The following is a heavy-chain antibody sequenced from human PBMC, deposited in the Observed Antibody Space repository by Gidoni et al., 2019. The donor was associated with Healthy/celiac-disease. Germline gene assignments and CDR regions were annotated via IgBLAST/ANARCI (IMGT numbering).Heavy chain of an antibody. V-gene: IGHV3-23*01. CDR2: ISGSGGST. Sequence: EVQLLESGGGLVQPGGSLRLSCAASGFTFSSYAMSWVRQAPGKGLEWVAAISGSGGSTYYADSVKGRFTISRDNSKNTLYLQMNSLRAEDTAVYYCAKDRTSMITFGGAPHWFDPWGQGTLVTVSS. D-gene: IGHD3-16*01. J-gene: IGHJ5*02. CDR1: GFTFSSYA. CDR3: AKDRTSMITFGGAPHWFDP.